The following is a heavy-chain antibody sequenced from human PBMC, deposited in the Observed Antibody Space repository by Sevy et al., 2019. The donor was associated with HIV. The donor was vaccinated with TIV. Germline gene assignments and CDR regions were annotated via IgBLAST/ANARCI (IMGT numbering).Heavy chain of an antibody. CDR3: VRAIQSDGSF. Sequence: GGSLRLSCVASGFNLENFWMNWVRQAPGKGLEWVANIRQDGTEIYYVASVKGRFTISLDNARNLVHLQMNSLRVEDTALYYCVRAIQSDGSFWGQRALVTVSS. CDR1: GFNLENFW. CDR2: IRQDGTEI. V-gene: IGHV3-7*01. D-gene: IGHD6-19*01. J-gene: IGHJ4*02.